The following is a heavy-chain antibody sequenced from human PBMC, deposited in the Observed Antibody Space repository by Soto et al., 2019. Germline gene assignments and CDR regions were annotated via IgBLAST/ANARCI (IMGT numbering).Heavy chain of an antibody. V-gene: IGHV2-5*02. CDR3: AHRRSYCSGGSCYSGFDY. CDR2: IYWDDDK. CDR1: GFSLSTSGVG. J-gene: IGHJ4*02. Sequence: QITLKESGPTLVKPTQTLTLTCTFSGFSLSTSGVGVAGIRRPPGKALEWLALIYWDDDKGYSPSLKSRLTITKDTSKNQVVLTMTSMDPVDTATYYCAHRRSYCSGGSCYSGFDYWGQGTLVTVSS. D-gene: IGHD2-15*01.